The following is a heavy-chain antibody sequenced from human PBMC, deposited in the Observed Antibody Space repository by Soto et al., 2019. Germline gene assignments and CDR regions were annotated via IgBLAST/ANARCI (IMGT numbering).Heavy chain of an antibody. Sequence: NPSETLSLTCAVSGYSISSGYYWGWIRQPPGKGLEWIGSIYHSGSTYYNPSLKSRVTISVDTSKNQFSLKLSSVTAADTAVYYCAREAAGVYAMEGAFDIWGQGTMVTVSS. J-gene: IGHJ3*02. CDR1: GYSISSGYY. V-gene: IGHV4-38-2*02. CDR2: IYHSGST. CDR3: AREAAGVYAMEGAFDI. D-gene: IGHD2-8*01.